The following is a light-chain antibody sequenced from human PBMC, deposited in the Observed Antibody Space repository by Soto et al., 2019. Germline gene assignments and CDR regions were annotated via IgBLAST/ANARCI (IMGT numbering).Light chain of an antibody. CDR1: QNIGNF. V-gene: IGKV1-39*01. CDR2: GAS. CDR3: QQSYSSPT. J-gene: IGKJ5*01. Sequence: DIQMTQSPSSLSASVGDRVTITCRASQNIGNFLNWYQQNPGRAPKLLIYGASSLQTGVPSRISGSGSGTDFTLTISSLQPEDFATYFCQQSYSSPTFGQGTRLE.